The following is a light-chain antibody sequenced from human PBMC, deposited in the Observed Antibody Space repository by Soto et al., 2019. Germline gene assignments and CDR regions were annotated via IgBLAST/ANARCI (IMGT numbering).Light chain of an antibody. CDR2: WAS. V-gene: IGKV4-1*01. CDR1: QRVLYSSNNKNY. J-gene: IGKJ1*01. Sequence: DIVMTQSPDSLAVSLGERATINCKSSQRVLYSSNNKNYLAWYQQKPGQPPQLLIYWASTRESGVPDRFSGSGSGTDFTLTISSLQAEDVAVYYCQQYYRPWTFGQGTKVEIK. CDR3: QQYYRPWT.